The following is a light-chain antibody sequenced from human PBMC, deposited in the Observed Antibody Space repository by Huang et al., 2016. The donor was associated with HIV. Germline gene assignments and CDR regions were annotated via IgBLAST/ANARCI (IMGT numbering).Light chain of an antibody. CDR2: DAS. J-gene: IGKJ1*01. V-gene: IGKV3-11*01. CDR1: QSVGSD. Sequence: EIVLTQSPVTLSLSPGERATLSCRASQSVGSDLAWYQQKPGQAPRLLIYDASNRATRIPARFSGSGSGTDFTLSINSLEPEDFASYYCQQRSNWPRTFGQGTKVEIK. CDR3: QQRSNWPRT.